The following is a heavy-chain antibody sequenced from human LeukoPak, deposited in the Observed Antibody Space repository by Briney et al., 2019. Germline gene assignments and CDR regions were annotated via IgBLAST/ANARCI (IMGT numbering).Heavy chain of an antibody. V-gene: IGHV4-59*01. CDR2: IYYSGST. D-gene: IGHD3-22*01. Sequence: PSETLSLTCTVSGGSISDYSWSWIWQPPGKGLEWIGYIYYSGSTKYNPYLKRRVTISIDTSKIQFSLKLSSVTAADTALYYCARGTGAYYYLWGQGTMVTVSS. J-gene: IGHJ3*01. CDR1: GGSISDYS. CDR3: ARGTGAYYYL.